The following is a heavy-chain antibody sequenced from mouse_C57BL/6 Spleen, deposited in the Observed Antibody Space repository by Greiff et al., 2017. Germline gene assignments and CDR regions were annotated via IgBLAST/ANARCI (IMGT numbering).Heavy chain of an antibody. J-gene: IGHJ3*01. CDR2: IDPSDSYT. D-gene: IGHD2-3*01. Sequence: VQLQQPGAELVRPGTSVKLSCKASGYTFTSYWMHWVKQRPGQGLEWIGVIDPSDSYTNYNQKFKGKATLTVDTSSSTAYMQLSSLTSEDSAVYYCGIYDGYSAWFACWGQGTLVTVS. V-gene: IGHV1-59*01. CDR3: GIYDGYSAWFAC. CDR1: GYTFTSYW.